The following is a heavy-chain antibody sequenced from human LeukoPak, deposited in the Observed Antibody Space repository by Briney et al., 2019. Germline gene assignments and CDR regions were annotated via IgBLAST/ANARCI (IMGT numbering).Heavy chain of an antibody. CDR1: GFTFSGSA. J-gene: IGHJ6*02. CDR2: IRSKANSYAT. V-gene: IGHV3-73*01. D-gene: IGHD3-16*01. CDR3: TSPLGAESSHYYGMDV. Sequence: GGSLRLSCAASGFTFSGSAMHWVRQASGKGLEWVGRIRSKANSYATAYAASVKGRFTISRDDSKNTAYLQMNSLKTEDTAVYYCTSPLGAESSHYYGMDVWGQGTTVTVSS.